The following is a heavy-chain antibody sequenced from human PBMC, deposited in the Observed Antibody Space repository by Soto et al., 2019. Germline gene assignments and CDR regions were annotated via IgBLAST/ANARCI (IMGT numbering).Heavy chain of an antibody. J-gene: IGHJ4*02. V-gene: IGHV1-69*01. D-gene: IGHD6-13*01. CDR1: GGTFRNYA. CDR3: AIPLPKQQLVRGAFDH. Sequence: QVQLVQSGAEVKKPGSSVKLSCKTSGGTFRNYAINWVRQAPGQGLEWMGGSIPVFGTANYAQTFQGRFTITADESTSTAYMELNSLRSEDTAVYYCAIPLPKQQLVRGAFDHWGQGTLVTVAS. CDR2: SIPVFGTA.